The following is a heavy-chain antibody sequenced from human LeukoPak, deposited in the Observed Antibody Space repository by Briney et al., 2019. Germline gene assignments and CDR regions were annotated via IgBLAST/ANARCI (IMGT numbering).Heavy chain of an antibody. Sequence: ASVKVSCKASGYTFTSYGISWVRQAPGQGLEWMGWISAYNGNTNYAQKLQGRVTMTTDTSTSTAYMELRSLRSDDTAAYYCARVETGSSGGYFDYWGQGTLVTVSS. D-gene: IGHD6-6*01. CDR3: ARVETGSSGGYFDY. CDR1: GYTFTSYG. CDR2: ISAYNGNT. V-gene: IGHV1-18*01. J-gene: IGHJ4*02.